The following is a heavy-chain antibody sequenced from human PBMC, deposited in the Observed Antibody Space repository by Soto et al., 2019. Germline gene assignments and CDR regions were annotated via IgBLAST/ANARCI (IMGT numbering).Heavy chain of an antibody. CDR2: IYWDDDK. V-gene: IGHV2-5*02. J-gene: IGHJ4*02. CDR3: AHSSALPPHGYLDH. CDR1: GFSLSTSGVG. Sequence: QITLKESGPTLVKPTQTLTLTCTFSGFSLSTSGVGVGWIRQPPGKALEWLALIYWDDDKRYSPSLKSRLTITKDTSKNQVVLTMTNMDPVETATYDCAHSSALPPHGYLDHWGQGTLVTVSS.